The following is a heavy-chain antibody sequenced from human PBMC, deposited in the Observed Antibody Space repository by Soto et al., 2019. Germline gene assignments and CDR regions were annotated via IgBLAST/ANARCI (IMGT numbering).Heavy chain of an antibody. J-gene: IGHJ4*02. CDR1: GFTFSTYA. Sequence: EVQLLESGGGLVQPGGSLRLSCAASGFTFSTYAMSWVRQALGKGLEWVSTISGSGGSTYHADSVKGRFTISRDNSKNTLYLQMHSLRAEDTAVYYCAKVIPNYYDSSGLDYWGQGTLVTVSS. V-gene: IGHV3-23*01. CDR2: ISGSGGST. D-gene: IGHD3-22*01. CDR3: AKVIPNYYDSSGLDY.